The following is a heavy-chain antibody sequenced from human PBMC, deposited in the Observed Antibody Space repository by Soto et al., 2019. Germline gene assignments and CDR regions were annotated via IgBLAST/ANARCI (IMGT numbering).Heavy chain of an antibody. D-gene: IGHD5-12*01. Sequence: QVQLVESGGGVVQPGRSLRLSCAASGFTFSSYGMHWVRQAPGKGLEWLAVIWYDGSNKYYADSVKGRFTISRDNSKNTLYLQMNSLRAEDTAVYYCATLDPTSLATIYYYYGMDVWGQGTTVTVSS. CDR1: GFTFSSYG. CDR3: ATLDPTSLATIYYYYGMDV. V-gene: IGHV3-33*01. CDR2: IWYDGSNK. J-gene: IGHJ6*02.